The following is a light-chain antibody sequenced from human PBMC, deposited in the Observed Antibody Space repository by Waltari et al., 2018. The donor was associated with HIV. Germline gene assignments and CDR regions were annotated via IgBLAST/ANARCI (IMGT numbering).Light chain of an antibody. V-gene: IGLV3-25*03. J-gene: IGLJ3*02. Sequence: SYELTQPPSLTVCPGQTARITCSGDALPKQYAYWYQQKPGQAPVLVIYKDSERPSGIPERFSGSSSGTTVTLTISGVQAEDEADDYCQSADSSGTYWVFGGGTKLTVL. CDR1: ALPKQY. CDR3: QSADSSGTYWV. CDR2: KDS.